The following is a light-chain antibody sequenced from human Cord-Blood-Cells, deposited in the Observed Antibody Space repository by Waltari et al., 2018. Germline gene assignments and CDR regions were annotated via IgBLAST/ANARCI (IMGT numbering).Light chain of an antibody. Sequence: QSALTQPASVSGSPGQSITISCTGTSSDVWGYNLVSWYQQHPGKPPKLMIYEGSKRPSGVSNRFSGSKSGNTASLTISGLQAEDEADYYCCSYAGSSTWVFGGGTKLTVL. CDR1: SSDVWGYNL. CDR3: CSYAGSSTWV. CDR2: EGS. J-gene: IGLJ3*02. V-gene: IGLV2-23*01.